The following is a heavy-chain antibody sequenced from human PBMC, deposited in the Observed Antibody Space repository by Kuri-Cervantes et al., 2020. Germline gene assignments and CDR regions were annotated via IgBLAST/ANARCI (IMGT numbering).Heavy chain of an antibody. V-gene: IGHV3-48*01. CDR2: ISSSSSTI. CDR3: AKDWGYSGSYGVISYYYGMDV. CDR1: GFTFSSYS. D-gene: IGHD1-26*01. Sequence: GGSLRLSCAASGFTFSSYSMNWVRQAPGKGLEWVSYISSSSSTIYYADSVKGRFTISRDNAKNTLYLQMNSLRAEDTAVYYCAKDWGYSGSYGVISYYYGMDVWGQGTTVTVSS. J-gene: IGHJ6*02.